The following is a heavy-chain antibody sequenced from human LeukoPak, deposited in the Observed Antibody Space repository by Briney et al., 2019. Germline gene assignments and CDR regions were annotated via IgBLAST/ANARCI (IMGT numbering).Heavy chain of an antibody. CDR2: IYYSGST. V-gene: IGHV4-39*01. Sequence: SEPLSLPCTVSGGSISSSSYYWGWIRQPPGKGLEWIGSIYYSGSTYYNPSLKSRVTISVDTSKNQFSLKLSSVTAADTAVYYCARLICSTSCYYYYYYYMDVWGKGTTVTVSS. J-gene: IGHJ6*03. CDR1: GGSISSSSYY. CDR3: ARLICSTSCYYYYYYYMDV. D-gene: IGHD2-2*01.